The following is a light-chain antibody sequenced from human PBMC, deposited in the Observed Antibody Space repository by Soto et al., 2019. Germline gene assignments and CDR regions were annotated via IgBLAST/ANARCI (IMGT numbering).Light chain of an antibody. Sequence: QSALTQPASVSGSPGQSITLSCTGTSSDVGAYNYVSWYQQHPGKAPKLMIYDVSNRPSGVSNRFSGSKSGNTASLTISGRQAEDEAVYYCSSYTSSSTLVFGGGTKLTVL. J-gene: IGLJ2*01. V-gene: IGLV2-14*01. CDR3: SSYTSSSTLV. CDR1: SSDVGAYNY. CDR2: DVS.